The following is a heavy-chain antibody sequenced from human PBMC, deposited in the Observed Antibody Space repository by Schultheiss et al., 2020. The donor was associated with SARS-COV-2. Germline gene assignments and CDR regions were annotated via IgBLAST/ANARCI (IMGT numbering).Heavy chain of an antibody. J-gene: IGHJ6*02. CDR3: ARGGTRDYYHYYGMDV. CDR2: INTNTGNP. CDR1: GYTFTGYY. Sequence: ASVKVSCKASGYTFTGYYMHWVRQAPGQGLEWMGWINTNTGNPTYAQGFTGRFVFSLDTSVSTAYLQISSLKAEDTAVYYCARGGTRDYYHYYGMDVWGQGTTVTVSS. V-gene: IGHV7-4-1*02. D-gene: IGHD2-15*01.